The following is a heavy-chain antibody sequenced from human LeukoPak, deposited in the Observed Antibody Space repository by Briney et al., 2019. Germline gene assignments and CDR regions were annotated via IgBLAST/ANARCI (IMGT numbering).Heavy chain of an antibody. CDR1: GFTFSSYG. J-gene: IGHJ6*03. Sequence: PGGSLRLSCAASGFTFSSYGMHWVRQAPGKGLEWVAFIRYDGSNKYYADSVKGRFTISRDNSKNTLYLQMNSLRAEDTAVYYCARDGGTRGSSWYRYYYYMDVWGKGTTVTVSS. V-gene: IGHV3-30*02. D-gene: IGHD6-13*01. CDR3: ARDGGTRGSSWYRYYYYMDV. CDR2: IRYDGSNK.